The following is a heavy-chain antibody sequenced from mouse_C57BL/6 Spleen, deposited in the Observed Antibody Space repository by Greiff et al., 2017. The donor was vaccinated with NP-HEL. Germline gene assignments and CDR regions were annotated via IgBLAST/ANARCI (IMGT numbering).Heavy chain of an antibody. CDR2: ISSGGSYT. CDR1: GFTFSSYG. CDR3: ARQDYGSSYLWYFDV. D-gene: IGHD1-1*01. V-gene: IGHV5-6*01. J-gene: IGHJ1*03. Sequence: EVHLVESGGDLVKPGGSLKLSCAASGFTFSSYGMSWVRQTPDKRLEWVATISSGGSYTYYPDSVKGRFTISRDNAKNTLYLQMSSLKSEDTAMYYCARQDYGSSYLWYFDVWGTGTTVTVSS.